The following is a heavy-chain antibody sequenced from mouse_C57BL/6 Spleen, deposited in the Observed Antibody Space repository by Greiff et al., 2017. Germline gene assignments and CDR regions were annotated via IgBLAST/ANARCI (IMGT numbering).Heavy chain of an antibody. Sequence: VQLQQSGAELVKPGASVKLSCTASGFNIKDYYMHWVKQRTEQGLEWIGRIDPEDGETKYAPKFQGKATITADTSSNTAYLQLSSLTSEDTAVYYCAVYYCGSSHYYAMDYWGQGTSVTVSS. CDR3: AVYYCGSSHYYAMDY. CDR1: GFNIKDYY. V-gene: IGHV14-2*01. J-gene: IGHJ4*01. CDR2: IDPEDGET. D-gene: IGHD1-1*01.